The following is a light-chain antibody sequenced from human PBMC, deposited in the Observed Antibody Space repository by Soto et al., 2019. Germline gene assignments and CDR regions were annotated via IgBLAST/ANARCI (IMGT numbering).Light chain of an antibody. V-gene: IGLV2-14*01. CDR3: GSFTTSRTWV. J-gene: IGLJ3*02. CDR1: SSDVGKYSY. CDR2: EVS. Sequence: QSALTQPASVSGSPGQSIAISCTGTSSDVGKYSYVSWFQQYPGNAPKLMIYEVSNRPSGVSNRFSGSKSGDTASLTISGVQGVDVADYYCGSFTTSRTWVFGGGPQLTVL.